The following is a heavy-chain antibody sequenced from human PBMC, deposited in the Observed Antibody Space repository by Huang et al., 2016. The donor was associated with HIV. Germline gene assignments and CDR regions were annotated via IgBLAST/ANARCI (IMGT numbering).Heavy chain of an antibody. CDR3: ARAVYYDSGGYSPGQFDI. Sequence: QVQLVQSAAEVKKPGASVTVSCKTSGHTFTNYGITWVRQAPGQGLEWMAWITAYNGNTNYAQRLQGRVTVTTDTSTSTAYMELRNLTSDDTAVYYCARAVYYDSGGYSPGQFDIWGLGTMVTVSS. CDR2: ITAYNGNT. V-gene: IGHV1-18*01. D-gene: IGHD3-22*01. CDR1: GHTFTNYG. J-gene: IGHJ3*02.